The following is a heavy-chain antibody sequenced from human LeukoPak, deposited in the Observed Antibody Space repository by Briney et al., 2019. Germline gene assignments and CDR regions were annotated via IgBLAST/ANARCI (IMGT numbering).Heavy chain of an antibody. CDR3: AREVVECSNSPCQYYFDY. D-gene: IGHD2/OR15-2a*01. CDR2: VNPNSGGT. J-gene: IGHJ4*02. V-gene: IGHV1-2*02. CDR1: GYTFTGYY. Sequence: ASVKVSCKASGYTFTGYYMHWVRQAPGQGLEWMGGVNPNSGGTNYAQKFQGRVIMTRDTSFSTAYMELSRLRSDDTAIYYCAREVVECSNSPCQYYFDYWGQGTLVTVSS.